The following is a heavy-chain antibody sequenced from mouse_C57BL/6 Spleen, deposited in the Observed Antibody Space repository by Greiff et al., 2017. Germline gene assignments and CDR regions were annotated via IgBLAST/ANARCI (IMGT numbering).Heavy chain of an antibody. D-gene: IGHD1-1*01. V-gene: IGHV1-82*01. CDR1: GYAFSSSW. Sequence: QVQLQQSGPELVKPGASVKISCKASGYAFSSSWMNWVKQRPGTGLEWIGRIYPGDGDTNYNGKFKGKATLTADKSSSTTYMQLSRLTSEDSAVYFCARTYYYGSSLFDYWGQGTTLTVTS. J-gene: IGHJ2*01. CDR2: IYPGDGDT. CDR3: ARTYYYGSSLFDY.